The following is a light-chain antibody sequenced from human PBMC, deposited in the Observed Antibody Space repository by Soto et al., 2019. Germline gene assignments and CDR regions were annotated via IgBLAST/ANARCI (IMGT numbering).Light chain of an antibody. CDR2: GAS. J-gene: IGKJ1*01. Sequence: EIVLTQSPGTLSLSPGERATLSCRASQSVGSSYLAWYQQKPGQAPRLLIYGASSRATGIPDRFSGSGSGPDFTLTISRLEPEDFAVYYCQQYAGSPWTFGQGTKVEIK. CDR3: QQYAGSPWT. CDR1: QSVGSSY. V-gene: IGKV3-20*01.